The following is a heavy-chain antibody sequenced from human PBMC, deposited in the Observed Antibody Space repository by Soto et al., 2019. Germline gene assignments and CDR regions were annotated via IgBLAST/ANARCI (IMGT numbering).Heavy chain of an antibody. J-gene: IGHJ6*02. V-gene: IGHV3-23*01. CDR1: GFTFSSYA. CDR3: AKAVSGSYEFGYYYYGMDV. Sequence: PGGSLRLSCAASGFTFSSYAIGWVRQAPGKGLEWVSAISGSGGSTYYADSVKGRFTISRDNSKNTLYLQMNSLRAADTAVSYCAKAVSGSYEFGYYYYGMDVWGQGTTVTVSS. CDR2: ISGSGGST. D-gene: IGHD1-26*01.